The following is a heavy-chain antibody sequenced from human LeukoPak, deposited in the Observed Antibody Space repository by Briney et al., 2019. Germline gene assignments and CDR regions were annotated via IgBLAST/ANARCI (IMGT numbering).Heavy chain of an antibody. J-gene: IGHJ4*02. CDR1: GYTFTSYG. V-gene: IGHV1-18*01. CDR2: ISGYNDDT. Sequence: GESLKISCKASGYTFTSYGISWVRQAPGQGLEWMGWISGYNDDTNYAQMFQGRVAMTTDTSTSTAYMELRSLRSDDTAMYYCARISAYYDSGNYLGYWGQGTLVTVSS. D-gene: IGHD3-22*01. CDR3: ARISAYYDSGNYLGY.